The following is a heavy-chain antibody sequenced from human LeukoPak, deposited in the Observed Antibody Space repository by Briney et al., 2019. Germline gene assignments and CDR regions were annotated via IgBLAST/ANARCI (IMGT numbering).Heavy chain of an antibody. CDR1: GGSISSYY. V-gene: IGHV4-59*01. CDR2: IYYSGST. Sequence: SETLSLTCTVSGGSISSYYWSWIRQPPGKGLEWIGYIYYSGSTNYNPSLKSRVTIPVDTSKNQFSLKLSSVTAADTAVYYCARAAPDYDSSGYYFGGWGQGTLVTVSS. J-gene: IGHJ4*02. D-gene: IGHD3-22*01. CDR3: ARAAPDYDSSGYYFGG.